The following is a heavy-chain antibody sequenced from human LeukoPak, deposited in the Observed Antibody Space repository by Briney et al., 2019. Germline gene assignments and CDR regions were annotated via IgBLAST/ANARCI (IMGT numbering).Heavy chain of an antibody. V-gene: IGHV3-23*01. J-gene: IGHJ4*02. CDR1: GFTFSSYA. CDR2: ISGSGGST. D-gene: IGHD2-21*02. CDR3: ATRPWGLAYCGGDCYSSFDY. Sequence: GSLRLSCAASGFTFSSYAMSWVRQAPGKGLEWVSAISGSGGSTYYADSVKGRFTISRDNSRNTLYLQMNSLRAEDTAVYYCATRPWGLAYCGGDCYSSFDYWGQGTLVTVSS.